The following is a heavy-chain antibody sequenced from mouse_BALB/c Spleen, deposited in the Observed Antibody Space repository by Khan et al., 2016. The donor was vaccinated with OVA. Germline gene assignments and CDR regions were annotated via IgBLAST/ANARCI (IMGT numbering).Heavy chain of an antibody. CDR1: GYSFTSYY. CDR3: TRHGCVAWFSY. CDR2: IDLFSGGT. J-gene: IGHJ3*01. V-gene: IGHV1S135*01. Sequence: VQLKQSGPELMKPGASVKISCKASGYSFTSYYIHWVMQSHGTSLEWIGYIDLFSGGTTYNQKFTGKATLTVDKSSSTAYIHITNLTSEDSAVYYCTRHGCVAWFSYWGQGTLVTVSA. D-gene: IGHD2-2*01.